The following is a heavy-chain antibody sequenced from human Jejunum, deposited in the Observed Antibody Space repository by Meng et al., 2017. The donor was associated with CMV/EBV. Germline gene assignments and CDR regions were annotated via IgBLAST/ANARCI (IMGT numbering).Heavy chain of an antibody. CDR2: ISGSSTFI. CDR3: AREGELDYGDYGV. Sequence: SGFTCSSHSSSWVRQAPGKGLEWVSTISGSSTFIYYADSVKGRFTISRDSAKSSVYLQMNNLRAEDTAVYYCAREGELDYGDYGVWGQGTSVTVSS. V-gene: IGHV3-21*04. CDR1: GFTCSSHS. J-gene: IGHJ6*02. D-gene: IGHD4-17*01.